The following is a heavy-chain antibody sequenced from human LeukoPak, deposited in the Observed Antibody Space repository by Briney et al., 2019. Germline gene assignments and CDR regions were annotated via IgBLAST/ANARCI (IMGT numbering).Heavy chain of an antibody. CDR1: GFTYRPYD. J-gene: IGHJ3*02. V-gene: IGHV3-21*01. CDR2: ISSTSNYI. CDR3: ARGGIITSYAFEI. D-gene: IGHD1-26*01. Sequence: GGSLTLSCAASGFTYRPYDISWATQAPGRGLECGSCISSTSNYIFYADPVRGRLPISSDNAKNSLYLQMDSLRAEDTAVYYCARGGIITSYAFEIWGQGAMVTVSS.